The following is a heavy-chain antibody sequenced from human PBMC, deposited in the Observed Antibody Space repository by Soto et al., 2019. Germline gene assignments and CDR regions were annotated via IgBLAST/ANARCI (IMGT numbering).Heavy chain of an antibody. Sequence: GGSLRLSCAASGFTFSSYWMHWVRQAPGKGLVWVSRISSDESSTNYADSVKGRFTISRDNAKNTLYLQMNSLRAEDTAVYYCARGGGNSAARHLDYWGQGTLVTVSS. D-gene: IGHD2-21*02. CDR1: GFTFSSYW. CDR2: ISSDESST. CDR3: ARGGGNSAARHLDY. J-gene: IGHJ4*02. V-gene: IGHV3-74*01.